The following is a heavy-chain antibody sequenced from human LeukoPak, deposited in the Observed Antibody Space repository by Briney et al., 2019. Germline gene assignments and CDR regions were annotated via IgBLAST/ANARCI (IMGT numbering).Heavy chain of an antibody. CDR3: ARDPGYSYALDY. Sequence: GGSLRLSCAASGFTFSSYWMTWVRQTPGKGLGWVANIKQDGSEKYYVDSVKGRFTISRDDAKNSLFLQMNSLTDEDTAVYYCARDPGYSYALDYWGRGTLVTVSS. D-gene: IGHD5-18*01. CDR2: IKQDGSEK. CDR1: GFTFSSYW. J-gene: IGHJ4*02. V-gene: IGHV3-7*01.